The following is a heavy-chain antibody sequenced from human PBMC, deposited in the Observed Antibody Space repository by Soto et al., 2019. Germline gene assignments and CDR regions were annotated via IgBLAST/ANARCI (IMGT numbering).Heavy chain of an antibody. V-gene: IGHV1-18*04. D-gene: IGHD1-1*01. CDR1: GYTFTSYG. J-gene: IGHJ4*02. CDR2: ISAYNGNT. Sequence: GASVKVSCKASGYTFTSYGISWVRQAPGQGLEWMGWISAYNGNTNYAQKLQGRVTMTTDTSTSTAYMELRSLRSDDTAVYYCARDVTSSTTPAGGDYWGQGTLVTSPQ. CDR3: ARDVTSSTTPAGGDY.